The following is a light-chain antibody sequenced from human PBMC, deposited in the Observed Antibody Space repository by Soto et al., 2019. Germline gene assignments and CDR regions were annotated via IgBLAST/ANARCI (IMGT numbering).Light chain of an antibody. CDR1: QSVLYSSNNKNY. J-gene: IGKJ2*01. V-gene: IGKV4-1*01. CDR2: WAS. CDR3: QQYYSTPPT. Sequence: DIVLTQSPDSLAVSLGERATINCKSSQSVLYSSNNKNYLAWYQQKPGQPPKLLIYWASTRESGVPDRFSGSGSGTDVTLTISSLQAEDVAVYYFQQYYSTPPTFGQGTKLEIK.